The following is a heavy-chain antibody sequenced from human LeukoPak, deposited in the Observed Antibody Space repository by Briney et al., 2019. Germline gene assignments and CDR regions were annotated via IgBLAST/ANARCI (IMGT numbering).Heavy chain of an antibody. CDR1: GGTFSSYA. V-gene: IGHV1-69*06. CDR2: IIPIFGTA. D-gene: IGHD3-10*01. J-gene: IGHJ4*02. CDR3: ARDGMVRGVMRLDYFDY. Sequence: SVKASCKASGGTFSSYAISWVRQAPGQGLEWMGGIIPIFGTANYAQKFQGRVTITADKSTSTAYMELSSLRSEDTAVYYCARDGMVRGVMRLDYFDYWGQGTLVTVSS.